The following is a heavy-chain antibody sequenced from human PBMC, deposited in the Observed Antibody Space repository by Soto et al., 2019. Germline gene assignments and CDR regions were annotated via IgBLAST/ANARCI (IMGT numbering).Heavy chain of an antibody. D-gene: IGHD3-10*01. Sequence: EVQLLESGGGLVQPGGSLRLSCGGSGFTFNSYAMTWVRQAPGKGLEWVSAISGSGGTTYYANSVKGRFTISRDQSKDTLYLQMKPLRAEDTAIYYCAKDRHYGSGTYSDIHLDYWAQGPLVTVSS. CDR1: GFTFNSYA. V-gene: IGHV3-23*01. CDR3: AKDRHYGSGTYSDIHLDY. CDR2: ISGSGGTT. J-gene: IGHJ4*02.